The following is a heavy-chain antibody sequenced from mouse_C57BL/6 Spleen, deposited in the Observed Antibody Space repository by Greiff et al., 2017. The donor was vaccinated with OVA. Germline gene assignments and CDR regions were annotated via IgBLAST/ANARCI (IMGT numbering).Heavy chain of an antibody. CDR3: ARSLFITTVVATGDFDV. D-gene: IGHD1-1*01. CDR2: IDPSDSYT. CDR1: GYTFTSYW. V-gene: IGHV1-50*01. J-gene: IGHJ1*03. Sequence: VQLQQPGAELVKPGASVKLSCKASGYTFTSYWMQWVKQRPGQGLEWIGEIDPSDSYTNYNQKFKGKATLTVDTSSSTAYMQLSSLTSEDSAVYYCARSLFITTVVATGDFDVWGTGTTVTVSS.